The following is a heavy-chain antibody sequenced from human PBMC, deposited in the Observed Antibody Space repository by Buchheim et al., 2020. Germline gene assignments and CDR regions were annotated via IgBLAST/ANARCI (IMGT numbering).Heavy chain of an antibody. Sequence: QVQLVQSGAEVKKPGASVKVPCKASGYTFTSYAMHWVRQAPGQRLEWMGWINAGNGNTKYSQKFQGRVTITRDTSASTAYMELSSLRSEDTAVYYCARAGVFGVVIIMDYYGMDVWGQGTT. CDR2: INAGNGNT. CDR3: ARAGVFGVVIIMDYYGMDV. D-gene: IGHD3-3*01. V-gene: IGHV1-3*01. CDR1: GYTFTSYA. J-gene: IGHJ6*01.